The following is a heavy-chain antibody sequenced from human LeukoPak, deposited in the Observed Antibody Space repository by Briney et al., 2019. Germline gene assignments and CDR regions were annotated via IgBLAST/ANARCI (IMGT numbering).Heavy chain of an antibody. CDR2: ISNSGSSK. D-gene: IGHD5/OR15-5a*01. CDR1: GFTFSDYY. Sequence: GGSLRLSCAASGFTFSDYYMSWIRQAPGKGLEWISHISNSGSSKYYADSVRGRFTISRDNAKNSLYLQMNSLRAEDTAVYYCARECRPPSDYHYFGMDVWGQGTTVTVSS. CDR3: ARECRPPSDYHYFGMDV. J-gene: IGHJ6*02. V-gene: IGHV3-11*01.